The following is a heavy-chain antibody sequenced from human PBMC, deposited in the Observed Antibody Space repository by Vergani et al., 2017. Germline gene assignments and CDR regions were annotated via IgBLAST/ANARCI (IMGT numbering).Heavy chain of an antibody. D-gene: IGHD6-19*01. V-gene: IGHV1-69*06. CDR3: ARGVSRAAVAGTGWFDP. CDR1: GGTFSSYA. Sequence: QVQLVQSGAEVKKPGSSVKVSCKASGGTFSSYAISWVRQAPGQGLEWMGGIIPIFGTANYAQKFQGRVTITADKSTSTAYMELSGLRSEDTAVYYCARGVSRAAVAGTGWFDPWGQGTLVTVSS. J-gene: IGHJ5*02. CDR2: IIPIFGTA.